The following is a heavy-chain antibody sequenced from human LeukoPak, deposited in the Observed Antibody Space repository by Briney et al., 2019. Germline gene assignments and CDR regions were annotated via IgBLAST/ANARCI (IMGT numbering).Heavy chain of an antibody. J-gene: IGHJ4*02. CDR3: AGGTVTTSTPFDY. D-gene: IGHD4-17*01. CDR2: INHSGST. CDR1: GGSISSSSYY. Sequence: SETLSLTCTVSGGSISSSSYYWSWIRQPPGKGLEWIGEINHSGSTNYNPSLKSRVTISVDTSKNQFSLKLSSVTAADTAVYYCAGGTVTTSTPFDYWGQGTLVTVSS. V-gene: IGHV4-39*07.